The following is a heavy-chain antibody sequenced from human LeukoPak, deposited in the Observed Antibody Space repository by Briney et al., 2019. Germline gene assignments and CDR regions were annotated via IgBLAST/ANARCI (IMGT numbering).Heavy chain of an antibody. V-gene: IGHV3-21*04. CDR3: AKGYGDTYYYYYYMDV. CDR2: ISSSSSYI. J-gene: IGHJ6*03. Sequence: GGSLRLSCAASGFTFSSYSMNWVRQAPGKGLEWVSSISSSSSYIYYADSVKGRFTISRDNAKNSLYLQMNSLRAEDTAVYYCAKGYGDTYYYYYYMDVWGKGTTVTISS. CDR1: GFTFSSYS. D-gene: IGHD4-17*01.